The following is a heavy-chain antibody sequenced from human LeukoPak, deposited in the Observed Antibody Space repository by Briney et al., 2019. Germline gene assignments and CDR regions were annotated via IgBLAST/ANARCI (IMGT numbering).Heavy chain of an antibody. CDR1: GYTFTSYG. V-gene: IGHV1-18*01. Sequence: GASVKVSCKASGYTFTSYGISWVRQAPGQGLEWMGWISAYNGNTNYAQKLQGRVTMTTDASTSTAYMELRSLGSDDTAVYYCARDAERITMVRGVISIWGQGTMVTVSS. J-gene: IGHJ3*02. CDR3: ARDAERITMVRGVISI. D-gene: IGHD3-10*01. CDR2: ISAYNGNT.